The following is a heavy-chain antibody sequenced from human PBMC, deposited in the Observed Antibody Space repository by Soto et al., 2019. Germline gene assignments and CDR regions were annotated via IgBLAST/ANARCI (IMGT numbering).Heavy chain of an antibody. Sequence: QVELVQSGAEVKKPGASVKVSCKASGYTFTSYAMHWVRQAPGQRLEWMGWINAGNGNTKYSQKFQGRVTITRDTSASTAYMELSSLRSEDTAVYYCARVRSFGVVISLGMDVWGQGTSVTVSS. CDR1: GYTFTSYA. D-gene: IGHD3-3*01. CDR2: INAGNGNT. CDR3: ARVRSFGVVISLGMDV. V-gene: IGHV1-3*01. J-gene: IGHJ6*02.